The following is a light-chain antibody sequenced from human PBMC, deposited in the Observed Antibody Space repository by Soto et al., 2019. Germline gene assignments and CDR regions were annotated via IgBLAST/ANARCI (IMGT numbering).Light chain of an antibody. Sequence: QSALTQPASVSGSPGQSITISCTGTSSDVGGYNYDSWYQQHPGKAPKLMIYDVSKRPSGVSNRFSGAKSGNTASLTISGRLDEDEADYYCSSYTSGSTHVVFGGGTKLTVL. CDR3: SSYTSGSTHVV. CDR1: SSDVGGYNY. CDR2: DVS. V-gene: IGLV2-14*01. J-gene: IGLJ2*01.